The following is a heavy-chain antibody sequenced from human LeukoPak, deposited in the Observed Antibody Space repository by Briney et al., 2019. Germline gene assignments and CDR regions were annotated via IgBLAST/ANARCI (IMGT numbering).Heavy chain of an antibody. Sequence: SVKVSCKASGGTFSSYAISWVRQAPGQGLEWMGGIIPIFGTANYAQKFQGRVTITTDEPTSTAYMELRSLRSDDTAVYYCARSRGVVVISIPGWFDPWGQGTLVTVSS. V-gene: IGHV1-69*05. J-gene: IGHJ5*02. CDR1: GGTFSSYA. CDR2: IIPIFGTA. D-gene: IGHD2-21*01. CDR3: ARSRGVVVISIPGWFDP.